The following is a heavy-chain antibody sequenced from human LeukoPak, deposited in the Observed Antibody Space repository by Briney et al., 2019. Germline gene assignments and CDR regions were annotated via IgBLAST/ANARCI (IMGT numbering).Heavy chain of an antibody. CDR2: INSDGSST. CDR3: AREGYGDYVDFDY. D-gene: IGHD4-17*01. J-gene: IGHJ4*02. CDR1: GFTFSSYW. V-gene: IGHV3-74*01. Sequence: RTGGSLRLSCAASGFTFSSYWMPWVRQAPGKGLVWVSRINSDGSSTSYADSVKGRFTISRDNAKNTLYLQMNSLRAEDTAVYYCAREGYGDYVDFDYWGQGTLVTVSS.